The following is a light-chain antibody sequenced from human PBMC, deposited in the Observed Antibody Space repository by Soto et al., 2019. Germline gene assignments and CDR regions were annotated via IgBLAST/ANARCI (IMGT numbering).Light chain of an antibody. Sequence: EIVLTQSPGKMSLSPCDRATLSCRASQSVSSSYLAWYQQKPGQAPRLLIYGASNRATGIPDRFSGSGSGTDFTLTISRLEPEDFAVYYCQQYGSSGTFGQGTKVDI. V-gene: IGKV3-20*01. J-gene: IGKJ1*01. CDR2: GAS. CDR1: QSVSSSY. CDR3: QQYGSSGT.